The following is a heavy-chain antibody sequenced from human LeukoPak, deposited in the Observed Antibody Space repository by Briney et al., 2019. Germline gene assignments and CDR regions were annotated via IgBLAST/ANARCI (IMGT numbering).Heavy chain of an antibody. CDR1: GFTFSSYS. V-gene: IGHV3-21*01. J-gene: IGHJ4*02. D-gene: IGHD3-22*01. CDR3: AREGGGTYYYDSLIGPSTY. CDR2: ISSSSSYI. Sequence: PGGSLRLSCAASGFTFSSYSMNWVRQAPGKGLEWVSSISSSSSYIYYADSVKGRFTISRDNAKNSLYLQMNRLRAEDTAVYYCAREGGGTYYYDSLIGPSTYWGQGTLVTVSS.